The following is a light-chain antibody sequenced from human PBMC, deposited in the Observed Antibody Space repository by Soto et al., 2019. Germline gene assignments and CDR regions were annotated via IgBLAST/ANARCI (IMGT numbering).Light chain of an antibody. CDR1: SSDVGGHNY. J-gene: IGLJ1*01. CDR2: EVN. Sequence: QSVLTQPASVSGSPGQSITISCTGTSSDVGGHNYVSWYQQHPGRAPKLLIYEVNNRPSGVSNRFSGSKSGNTASLTISGLQAEDEADYYCNSYTSSTTYVFGTGTKVTVL. CDR3: NSYTSSTTYV. V-gene: IGLV2-14*01.